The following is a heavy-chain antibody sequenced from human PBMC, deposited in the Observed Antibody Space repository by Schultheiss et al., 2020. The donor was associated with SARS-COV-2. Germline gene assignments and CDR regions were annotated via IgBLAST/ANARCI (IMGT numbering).Heavy chain of an antibody. V-gene: IGHV3-30*03. CDR1: GFSFSTFE. J-gene: IGHJ4*02. CDR3: AVWSELRGADVVGY. D-gene: IGHD1-7*01. CDR2: IPYDGSNK. Sequence: GGSLRLSCSASGFSFSTFELNWVRQAPGKGLEWVAVIPYDGSNKYYADSVKGRFTISRDNAKNSLYLQMNSLRAEDTAVYYCAVWSELRGADVVGYWGQGTLVTVSS.